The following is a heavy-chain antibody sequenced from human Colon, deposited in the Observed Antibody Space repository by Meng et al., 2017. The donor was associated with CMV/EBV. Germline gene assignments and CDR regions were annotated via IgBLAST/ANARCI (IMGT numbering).Heavy chain of an antibody. J-gene: IGHJ6*02. D-gene: IGHD3-9*01. CDR3: ARGIIYDIRPNMGYYAMDV. CDR2: MSYDGSNK. V-gene: IGHV3-30-3*01. Sequence: SLMISRASSGFIFSSYAIYWLRPAPAKGLEWVAVMSYDGSNKYYADSVKGRYTISRKNSKNTLYLQMNILGAEDTAVYYCARGIIYDIRPNMGYYAMDVWGQGTTVTVSS. CDR1: GFIFSSYA.